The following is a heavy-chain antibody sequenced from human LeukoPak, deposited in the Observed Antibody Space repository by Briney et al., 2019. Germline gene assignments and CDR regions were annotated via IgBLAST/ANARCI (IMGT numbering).Heavy chain of an antibody. D-gene: IGHD3-10*01. Sequence: PSETLSLTCAVSGGSISSSNWWSWVRQPPGKGLEWIGEIYHSGSTNYNPSLKSRVTISVDTSKNQFSLKLISVTAADTAVYYCATQVYGSGLDPWGQGTLVTVSS. CDR3: ATQVYGSGLDP. CDR2: IYHSGST. CDR1: GGSISSSNW. J-gene: IGHJ5*02. V-gene: IGHV4-4*02.